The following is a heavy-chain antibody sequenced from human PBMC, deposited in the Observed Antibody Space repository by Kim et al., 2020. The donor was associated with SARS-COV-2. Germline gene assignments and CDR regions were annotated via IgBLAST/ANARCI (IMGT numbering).Heavy chain of an antibody. CDR2: IYYSGST. CDR1: GGSISSYY. D-gene: IGHD2-8*01. V-gene: IGHV4-59*13. CDR3: AREGDCTNGVCWVDY. Sequence: ETLSLTCTVSGGSISSYYWSWIRQPPGKGLEWIGYIYYSGSTNYNPSLKSRVTISVDTSKNQFSPKLSSVTAADTAVYYCAREGDCTNGVCWVDYWGQQPWSPSPQ. J-gene: IGHJ4*01.